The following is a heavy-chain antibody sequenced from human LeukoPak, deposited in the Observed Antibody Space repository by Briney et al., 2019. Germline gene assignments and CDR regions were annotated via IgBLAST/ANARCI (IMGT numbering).Heavy chain of an antibody. D-gene: IGHD4-11*01. CDR3: AREPVTTYFYHYYMDV. J-gene: IGHJ6*03. CDR2: IYSGGST. CDR1: GLSVRSSY. V-gene: IGHV3-66*02. Sequence: GGSLRLSCAASGLSVRSSYMNWVRQAPGKGLQWVSVIYSGGSTYYADFVKGRFTISRDISKNTVYLQMNDLRGEDTAVYYCAREPVTTYFYHYYMDVWGKGTTVTVSS.